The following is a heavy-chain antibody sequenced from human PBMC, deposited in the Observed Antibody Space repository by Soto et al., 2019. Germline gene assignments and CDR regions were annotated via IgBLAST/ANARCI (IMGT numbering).Heavy chain of an antibody. Sequence: SETLSLTCTVSGDSMTSSSYYWGWIRQPPGKGLEWIGSIYYSERTSYNSGSTYYSPSLKSRVTISGDTSKSQLSLNLSSVTAADTAVYYCARHTRNQFDPWGQGTLVTVSS. J-gene: IGHJ5*02. CDR2: IYYSERTSYNSGST. CDR3: ARHTRNQFDP. V-gene: IGHV4-39*01. CDR1: GDSMTSSSYY.